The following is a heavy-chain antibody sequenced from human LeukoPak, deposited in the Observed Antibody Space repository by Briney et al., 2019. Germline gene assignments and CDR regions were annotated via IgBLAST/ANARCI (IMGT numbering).Heavy chain of an antibody. CDR2: INSLSGAT. D-gene: IGHD1-26*01. Sequence: ASVKVSCNASGYTFSGYYMHWVRQAPGQGLESMGWINSLSGATNYASNFQRRVTFSRDNSISTAYMDLTSLRSDDTAIYYCARGRGGATTGFDHWGQGTLVIVSS. J-gene: IGHJ4*02. CDR1: GYTFSGYY. CDR3: ARGRGGATTGFDH. V-gene: IGHV1-2*02.